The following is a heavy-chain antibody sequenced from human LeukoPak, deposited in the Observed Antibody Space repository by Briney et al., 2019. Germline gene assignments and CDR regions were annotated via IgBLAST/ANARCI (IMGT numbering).Heavy chain of an antibody. V-gene: IGHV3-48*03. CDR1: GFTFSSDV. CDR3: ARDGSSYAPSQPFFFDY. D-gene: IGHD3-10*01. J-gene: IGHJ4*02. Sequence: PGGSLRLSCEASGFTFSSDVMNWVRQAPGKGLEWVSYISGSGYRIYYAGSVKGRFTISRDNAKKSLYLQMDSLRAEDTAVYYCARDGSSYAPSQPFFFDYWGQGTLVTVSS. CDR2: ISGSGYRI.